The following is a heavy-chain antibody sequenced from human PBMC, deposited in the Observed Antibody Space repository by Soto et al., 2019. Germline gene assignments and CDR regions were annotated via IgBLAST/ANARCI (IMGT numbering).Heavy chain of an antibody. J-gene: IGHJ4*02. CDR1: GFSFSTHY. CDR2: INRDSSLI. Sequence: EQLVESGGGLVQPGGSLRLSCAASGFSFSTHYMTWVRQAPGKGLEWISSINRDSSLIYYADSVRGRFTISRDNVQNSLYLQINSLRADDTAVYFCLNGDYYVGQGTLVTVSS. CDR3: LNGDYY. V-gene: IGHV3-48*01. D-gene: IGHD4-17*01.